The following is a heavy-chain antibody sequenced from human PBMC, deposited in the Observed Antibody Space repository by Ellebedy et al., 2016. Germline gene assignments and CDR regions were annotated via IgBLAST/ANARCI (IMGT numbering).Heavy chain of an antibody. CDR2: IIPIFGTA. D-gene: IGHD3-10*01. Sequence: SVKVSCXASGYTFTSYYMHWVRQAPGQGLEWMGGIIPIFGTANYAQKFQGRVTITADESTSTAYMELSSLRSEDTAVYYCARSIPYYYGSGSHDAFDIWGQGTMVTVSS. V-gene: IGHV1-69*13. CDR3: ARSIPYYYGSGSHDAFDI. J-gene: IGHJ3*02. CDR1: GYTFTSYY.